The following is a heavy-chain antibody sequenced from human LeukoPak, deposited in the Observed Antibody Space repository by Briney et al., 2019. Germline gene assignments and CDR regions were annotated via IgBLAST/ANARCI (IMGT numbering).Heavy chain of an antibody. D-gene: IGHD3-22*01. CDR2: ISYDGSNK. CDR3: ASGYYYDSSGYFGDY. Sequence: GGSLRLSCAASGFTFSSYAMHWVRQAPGKGLEWVAVISYDGSNKYYADSVKGRFTISRDNSKNTLYLQMNSLRAEDTAVYYCASGYYYDSSGYFGDYWGRGTLVTVSS. J-gene: IGHJ4*02. V-gene: IGHV3-30*01. CDR1: GFTFSSYA.